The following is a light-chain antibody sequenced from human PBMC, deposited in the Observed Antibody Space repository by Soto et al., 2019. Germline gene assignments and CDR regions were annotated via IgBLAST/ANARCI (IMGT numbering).Light chain of an antibody. CDR3: QSYDRSLSGHVI. J-gene: IGLJ2*01. CDR1: SSNIGAGYD. CDR2: GGT. V-gene: IGLV1-40*01. Sequence: QSVLTQPPSVSGAPGQRVTISCTGSSSNIGAGYDVHWYQQLPGTAPKLLIYGGTNRPSGVPGRFSGSKSGTSASLAITGLQAEDEADYYCQSYDRSLSGHVIFGGGTKLTVL.